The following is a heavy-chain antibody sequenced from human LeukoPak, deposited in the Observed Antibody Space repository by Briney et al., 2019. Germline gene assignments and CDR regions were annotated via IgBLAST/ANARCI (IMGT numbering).Heavy chain of an antibody. CDR1: GFTVSSNY. D-gene: IGHD1-26*01. V-gene: IGHV3-53*01. Sequence: GGSLRLSCAASGFTVSSNYMSRVRQAPGKGLEWVSSIYGRGGSTYYADSVKGRFSISRDDSKNTLHLQMNSLRAADTAIYYCATVGSGNYLRYYFDYWGQGTLVTVSS. CDR2: IYGRGGST. J-gene: IGHJ4*02. CDR3: ATVGSGNYLRYYFDY.